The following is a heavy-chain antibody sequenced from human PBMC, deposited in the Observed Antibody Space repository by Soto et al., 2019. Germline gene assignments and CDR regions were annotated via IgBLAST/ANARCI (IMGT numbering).Heavy chain of an antibody. Sequence: PGVSLRLSCAASCFTFTRFSMNWVRQAPGKGLEWVSSISSTTNYIYYADSMKGRFTVSRDNAKNSVYLEMNSLSAEDTAVYYCARESEDLTSNFDYWGQGTLVTVSS. CDR1: CFTFTRFS. CDR3: ARESEDLTSNFDY. CDR2: ISSTTNYI. J-gene: IGHJ4*02. V-gene: IGHV3-21*01.